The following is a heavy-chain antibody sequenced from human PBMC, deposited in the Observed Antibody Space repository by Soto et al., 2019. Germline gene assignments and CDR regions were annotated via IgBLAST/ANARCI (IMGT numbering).Heavy chain of an antibody. D-gene: IGHD6-19*01. CDR2: ISSSSSYI. Sequence: ESGGGLVKPGGSLRLSCAASGFTFSSYSMNWVRQAPGKGLEWVSSISSSSSYIYYADSVKGRFTISRDNAKNSLYLQMNSLRAEDTAVYYCARGAVADEGYFDYWGQGTLVTVSS. V-gene: IGHV3-21*01. CDR1: GFTFSSYS. J-gene: IGHJ4*02. CDR3: ARGAVADEGYFDY.